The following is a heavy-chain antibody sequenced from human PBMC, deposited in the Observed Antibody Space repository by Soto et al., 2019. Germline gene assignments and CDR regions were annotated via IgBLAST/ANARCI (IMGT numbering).Heavy chain of an antibody. CDR1: GYTFTSYA. CDR2: INAGNGNT. Sequence: VKVSCKASGYTFTSYAMHWVRQAPGQRLEWMGWINAGNGNTKYSQKFQGRVTITRDTSASTAYMELSSLRSEDTAVYYCARVPITMVRGVIGFRAFDIWGQGTMVTVSS. CDR3: ARVPITMVRGVIGFRAFDI. D-gene: IGHD3-10*01. J-gene: IGHJ3*02. V-gene: IGHV1-3*01.